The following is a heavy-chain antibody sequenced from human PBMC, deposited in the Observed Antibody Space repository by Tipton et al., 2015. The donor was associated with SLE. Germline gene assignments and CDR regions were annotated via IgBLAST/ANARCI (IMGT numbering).Heavy chain of an antibody. D-gene: IGHD6-6*01. CDR2: INHSGST. V-gene: IGHV4-34*01. CDR1: GGSITSYY. CDR3: ARLQAARTI. J-gene: IGHJ3*02. Sequence: TLSLTCTVSGGSITSYYWSWIRQPPGKGLEWIGEINHSGSTNYNPSLKSRVTISVDTSKNQFSLKLSSVTAADTAVYYCARLQAARTIWGQGTMVTVSS.